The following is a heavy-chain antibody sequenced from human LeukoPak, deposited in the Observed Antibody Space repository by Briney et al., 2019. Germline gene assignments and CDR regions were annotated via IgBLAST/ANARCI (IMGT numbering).Heavy chain of an antibody. D-gene: IGHD6-13*01. Sequence: SETLPLTCAVYGGSFSGYYWSWIRQPPGKGLEWIGEINHSGSTNYNPSLKSRVTISVDTSNNQFSLKLSSVTAADTAVYYCAGRSSSWYYFDYWGQGTLVTVSS. V-gene: IGHV4-34*01. CDR3: AGRSSSWYYFDY. CDR2: INHSGST. CDR1: GGSFSGYY. J-gene: IGHJ4*02.